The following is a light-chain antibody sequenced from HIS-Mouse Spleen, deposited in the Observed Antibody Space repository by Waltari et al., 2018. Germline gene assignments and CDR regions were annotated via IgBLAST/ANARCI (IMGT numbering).Light chain of an antibody. V-gene: IGLV3-10*01. J-gene: IGLJ2*01. Sequence: SYELPQPPSVSVSPGQTARTPCSAHSFPKNYAYWHQQKSGQAPVLVIYEDSKRPSGIPERFSGSSSGTMATLTISGAQVEDEADYYCYSTDSSGNHRVFGGGTKLTVL. CDR1: SFPKNY. CDR2: EDS. CDR3: YSTDSSGNHRV.